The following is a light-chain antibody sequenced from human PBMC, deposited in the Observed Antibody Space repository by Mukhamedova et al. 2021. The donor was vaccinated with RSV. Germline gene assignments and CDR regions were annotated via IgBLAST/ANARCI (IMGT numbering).Light chain of an antibody. V-gene: IGKV1-17*01. Sequence: WYQRRVHGKATKRLIYAAERVQSGVPSRFSGSGSGTEFTLTISSRKKEEGATYYGLEHNSDPRTFGQGTKVEIK. J-gene: IGKJ1*01. CDR3: LEHNSDPRT. CDR2: AAE.